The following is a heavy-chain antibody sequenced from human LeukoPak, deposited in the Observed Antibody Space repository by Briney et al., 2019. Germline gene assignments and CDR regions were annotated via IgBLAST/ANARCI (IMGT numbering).Heavy chain of an antibody. J-gene: IGHJ4*02. CDR1: GYTFSGYY. V-gene: IGHV1-2*02. Sequence: GASVKVSCKRSGYTFSGYYMHWVRQAPGQGLEWMGWINYNSGATNYAQALQGRVTMTRDTSITIFYMELSSLRSDDTAVYYCARALRYDDSSGYYAYWGQGTLVTVSS. D-gene: IGHD3-22*01. CDR2: INYNSGAT. CDR3: ARALRYDDSSGYYAY.